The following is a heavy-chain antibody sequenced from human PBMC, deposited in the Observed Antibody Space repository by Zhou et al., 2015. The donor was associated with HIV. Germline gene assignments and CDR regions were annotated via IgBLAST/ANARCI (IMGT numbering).Heavy chain of an antibody. D-gene: IGHD3-16*01. CDR2: ISWNSGSI. CDR3: ARDRSPTFRGWYLNL. Sequence: EVQLVESGGGLVQPGRSLRLSCAASGFTFDDYAMHWVRQAPGKGLEWVSGISWNSGSIGYADSVKGRFTISRDNAKNSLYLQMNSLRAEDTAVYYCARDRSPTFRGWYLNLWGLAPSSLSSQ. CDR1: GFTFDDYA. J-gene: IGHJ2*01. V-gene: IGHV3-9*01.